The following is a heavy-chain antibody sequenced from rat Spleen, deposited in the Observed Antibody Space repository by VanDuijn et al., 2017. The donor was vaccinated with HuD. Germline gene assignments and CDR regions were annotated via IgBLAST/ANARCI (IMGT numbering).Heavy chain of an antibody. J-gene: IGHJ2*01. D-gene: IGHD4-2*01. CDR1: GFSLTSYN. V-gene: IGHV2-41*01. CDR3: ARDRTGPFDY. Sequence: QVQLKESGPGLVQPSQTLSLTCTVAGFSLTSYNVHWVRQPPGKGLEWMGVIWNTGGTRYNSALKSRLSISRDTSKSQVFLKMNSLQTEDTATYFCARDRTGPFDYWGQGVKVTVSS. CDR2: IWNTGGT.